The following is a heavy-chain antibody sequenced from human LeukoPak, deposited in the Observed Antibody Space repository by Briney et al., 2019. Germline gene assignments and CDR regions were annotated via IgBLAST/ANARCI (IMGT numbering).Heavy chain of an antibody. J-gene: IGHJ4*02. CDR2: INPSGGST. CDR3: ARPRDYYDQDPHSLDY. Sequence: ASVKVSCKASGYTFTSYYMHWVRQAPGQGLEWMGIINPSGGSTSYAQKFQGRVTMTRDMSTSTVHMELSSLRSEDTAVYYCARPRDYYDQDPHSLDYWGQGTLVTVSS. D-gene: IGHD3-22*01. CDR1: GYTFTSYY. V-gene: IGHV1-46*01.